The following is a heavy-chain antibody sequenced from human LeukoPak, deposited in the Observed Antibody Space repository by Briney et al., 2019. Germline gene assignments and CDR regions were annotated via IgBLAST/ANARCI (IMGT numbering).Heavy chain of an antibody. D-gene: IGHD5-18*01. CDR3: ARGRGYSYGPENYYYMDV. V-gene: IGHV4-59*01. J-gene: IGHJ6*03. CDR2: IYYSGST. Sequence: LETLSLTCTVSGGSISSYYWSWIRQPPGKGLEWIGYIYYSGSTNYNPSLKSRVTISVDTSKNQFSLKLSSVTAADTAVYYCARGRGYSYGPENYYYMDVWGKGTTVTVSS. CDR1: GGSISSYY.